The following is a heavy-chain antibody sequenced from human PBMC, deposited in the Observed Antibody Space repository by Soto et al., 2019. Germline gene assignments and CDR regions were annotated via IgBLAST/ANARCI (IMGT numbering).Heavy chain of an antibody. CDR1: GGSISSGGSS. D-gene: IGHD3-22*01. J-gene: IGHJ3*02. Sequence: PSETLSLTCAVSGGSISSGGSSWSWIRQPPGKGLEWIGYIYHSGSTYYNPSLKSRVTISVDRSKNQFSLKLSSVTAADTAVYYCARTSYYYDSSGYYSAFDIWGQGTMVTVSS. V-gene: IGHV4-30-2*01. CDR3: ARTSYYYDSSGYYSAFDI. CDR2: IYHSGST.